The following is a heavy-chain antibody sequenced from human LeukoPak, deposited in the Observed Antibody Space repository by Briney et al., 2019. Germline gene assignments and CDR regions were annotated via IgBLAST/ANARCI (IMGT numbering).Heavy chain of an antibody. V-gene: IGHV3-23*01. J-gene: IGHJ5*02. CDR3: AKDGSVVPAAIFDP. CDR1: GFTFSSYA. D-gene: IGHD2-2*01. CDR2: ISGSGGST. Sequence: PGGSLRLSCAASGFTFSSYAMSWVRQAPGKGLEWVSAISGSGGSTYYADSVKGRFTISRDNSKNTLYLQMNSLRAEDTAVDYCAKDGSVVPAAIFDPWGQGTLVTVSS.